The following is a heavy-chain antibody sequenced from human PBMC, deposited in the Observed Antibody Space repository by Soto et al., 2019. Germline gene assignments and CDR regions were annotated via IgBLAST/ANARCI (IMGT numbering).Heavy chain of an antibody. Sequence: SETLSLTCTVSGGSISSSSYYWGWIRQPPGKGLEWIGSIYYSGSTYYNPSLKSRVTISVDTSKNQFSLKLSSVTAADTAVYYCARLNSYSSGWAYYYYYYMDVWGKGTKVTVSS. CDR1: GGSISSSSYY. CDR2: IYYSGST. CDR3: ARLNSYSSGWAYYYYYYMDV. D-gene: IGHD6-19*01. V-gene: IGHV4-39*01. J-gene: IGHJ6*03.